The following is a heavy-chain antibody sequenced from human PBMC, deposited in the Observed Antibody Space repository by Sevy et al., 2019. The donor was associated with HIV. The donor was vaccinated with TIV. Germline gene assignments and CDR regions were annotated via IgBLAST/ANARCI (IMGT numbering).Heavy chain of an antibody. V-gene: IGHV3-30-3*01. CDR3: ARDGGYSIKWYPLY. CDR2: ISYEGTET. J-gene: IGHJ4*01. CDR1: DFAFRSHA. D-gene: IGHD1-26*01. Sequence: GGSLRLSCAASDFAFRSHAMHWVRQAPGKGLEWVATISYEGTETFYAASVEGRFTISRDNSKNMLSLQINSLRPEDTAVYYCARDGGYSIKWYPLYWGHGTLVTVSS.